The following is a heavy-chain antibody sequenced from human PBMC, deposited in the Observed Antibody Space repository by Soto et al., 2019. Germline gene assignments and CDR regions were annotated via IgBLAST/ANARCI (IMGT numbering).Heavy chain of an antibody. Sequence: GGSLRLSCAASGFTFSSYWMHWVRQAPGKGLVWVSRINSDGSSTSYADSVKGRFTISRDNAKNTLYLQMNSLRAEDTAVYYCASFAGTTVTTGRYGYYYYGMDVWGQGTTVTVS. J-gene: IGHJ6*02. V-gene: IGHV3-74*01. CDR1: GFTFSSYW. D-gene: IGHD4-17*01. CDR2: INSDGSST. CDR3: ASFAGTTVTTGRYGYYYYGMDV.